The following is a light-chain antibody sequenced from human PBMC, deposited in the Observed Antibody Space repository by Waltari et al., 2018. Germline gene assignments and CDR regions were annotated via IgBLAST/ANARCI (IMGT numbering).Light chain of an antibody. CDR2: GAS. Sequence: IPITQSPSSPSASVGDRVINTCRASDSVTNFLNWYQQKPGKAPKLLINGASNLQSGVPSRFRGSGSGTDVSLIISSLEPEDFATYHWQQSFGTPYTCGRGTKLEIK. CDR3: QQSFGTPYT. J-gene: IGKJ2*01. CDR1: DSVTNF. V-gene: IGKV1-39*01.